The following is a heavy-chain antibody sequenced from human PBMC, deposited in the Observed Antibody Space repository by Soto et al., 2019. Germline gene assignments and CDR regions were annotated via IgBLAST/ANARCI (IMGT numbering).Heavy chain of an antibody. CDR3: ARGGGDRNWFDP. D-gene: IGHD3-10*01. CDR1: GGSFSGYY. V-gene: IGHV4-59*01. Sequence: SETLSLTCAVYGGSFSGYYWSWIRQPPGKGLEWIGYIYYSGSTNYNPSLKSRVTISVDTSKNQFSLKLSSVTAADTAVYYCARGGGDRNWFDPWGQGTLVTVSS. CDR2: IYYSGST. J-gene: IGHJ5*02.